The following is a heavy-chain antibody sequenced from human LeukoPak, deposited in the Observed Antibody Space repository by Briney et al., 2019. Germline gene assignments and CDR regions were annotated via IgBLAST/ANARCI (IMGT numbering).Heavy chain of an antibody. D-gene: IGHD1/OR15-1a*01. CDR1: GRSISSSISC. CDR2: IYYSGST. Sequence: NPSETLSLTCTVSGRSISSSISCWGWIRQPPGKGLEWIGSIYYSGSTYYNPSFKSRVTISVDTSKNQFSLKLSSVTAADTAVYYCAKHGPYNWNTDFDYWGQGTLVTVSS. V-gene: IGHV4-39*01. J-gene: IGHJ4*02. CDR3: AKHGPYNWNTDFDY.